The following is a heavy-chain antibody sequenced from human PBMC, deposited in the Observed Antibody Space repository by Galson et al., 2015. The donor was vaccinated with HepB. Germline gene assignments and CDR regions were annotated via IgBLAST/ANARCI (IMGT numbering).Heavy chain of an antibody. Sequence: SLRLSCAASGFTVSSNYMSWVRQAPGKGLEWVSVIYSGNNTYYADSVKGRFTLSRDKSKNTLYLQMNSLRAEDTAVYYCARDQGDDYLNYYYYSGMDVWGQGTTVTVSS. CDR3: ARDQGDDYLNYYYYSGMDV. CDR1: GFTVSSNY. D-gene: IGHD4-11*01. V-gene: IGHV3-66*02. CDR2: IYSGNNT. J-gene: IGHJ6*02.